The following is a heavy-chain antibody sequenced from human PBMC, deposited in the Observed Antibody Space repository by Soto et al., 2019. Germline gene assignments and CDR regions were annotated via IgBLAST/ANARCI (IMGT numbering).Heavy chain of an antibody. CDR1: GGTFSSYS. J-gene: IGHJ6*02. V-gene: IGHV1-69*01. Sequence: QVQLVQSGAEVKKPGSSVKVSCKASGGTFSSYSISWVRQAPGQGLDWMGGTIPIFGTANYAQKFQGIVTISADESTSTDQEELSSLGSEDKSVYYWARDERRYFAVLYVPQAEGMDVWGQESTVIVS. CDR3: ARDERRYFAVLYVPQAEGMDV. D-gene: IGHD3-9*01. CDR2: TIPIFGTA.